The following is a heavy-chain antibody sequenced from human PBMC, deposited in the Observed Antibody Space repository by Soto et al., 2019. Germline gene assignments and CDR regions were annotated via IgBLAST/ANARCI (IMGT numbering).Heavy chain of an antibody. CDR2: IIPILGIA. Sequence: QVQLVQSGAEVKKPGSSVKVSCKASGGTFSSYTISWVRQAPGQGLEWMGRIIPILGIANYAQKFQGRVTIPADKTTSTAYWEWRSRRSEDRAVYYCGRNEGIDGGSARWGQGTLGTV. CDR1: GGTFSSYT. D-gene: IGHD3-16*01. V-gene: IGHV1-69*02. CDR3: GRNEGIDGGSAR. J-gene: IGHJ4*02.